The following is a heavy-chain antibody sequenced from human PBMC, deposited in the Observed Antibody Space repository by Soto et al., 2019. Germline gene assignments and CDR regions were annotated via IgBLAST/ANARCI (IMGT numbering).Heavy chain of an antibody. CDR3: ARQDRVVAEGRWFDP. D-gene: IGHD2-15*01. CDR2: VHYSGNT. Sequence: TVSGCVVNGGSLWGWIRQHTGKGLEWLGSVHYSGNTYYNPSLKSRLTISVDKSKNQFSLNLSSVTAADTAVYYCARQDRVVAEGRWFDPWGQGTLVTVSS. J-gene: IGHJ5*02. V-gene: IGHV4-39*07. CDR1: GCVVNGGSL.